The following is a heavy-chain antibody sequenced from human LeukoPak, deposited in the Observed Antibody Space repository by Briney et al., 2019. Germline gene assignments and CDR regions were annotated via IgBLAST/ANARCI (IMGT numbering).Heavy chain of an antibody. J-gene: IGHJ6*03. CDR2: IKQAGSEK. CDR3: ARGHPYYFYMDV. CDR1: GFIFSGYW. Sequence: PGGSLRLSCAALGFIFSGYWMTWVRQAPGKGLEWVANIKQAGSEKYYVDSVKGRFTISRDNAKNSLYLEMNSLRAEDTAVYYCARGHPYYFYMDVWGKGTTVTVSS. V-gene: IGHV3-7*01.